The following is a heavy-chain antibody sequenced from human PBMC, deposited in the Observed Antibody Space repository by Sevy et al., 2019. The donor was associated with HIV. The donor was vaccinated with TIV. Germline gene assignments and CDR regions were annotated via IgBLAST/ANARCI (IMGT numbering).Heavy chain of an antibody. CDR3: ARDSIAAAGTRYFDY. V-gene: IGHV3-21*01. D-gene: IGHD6-13*01. J-gene: IGHJ4*02. Sequence: GGSLRLSCAASGFTFSSYSMNWVRQAPGKGLEWVSSISSSSSYIYYADSVKGLFTISRDNAKNSLYLQMNSLRAEDTAVYYCARDSIAAAGTRYFDYWGQGTLVTVSS. CDR2: ISSSSSYI. CDR1: GFTFSSYS.